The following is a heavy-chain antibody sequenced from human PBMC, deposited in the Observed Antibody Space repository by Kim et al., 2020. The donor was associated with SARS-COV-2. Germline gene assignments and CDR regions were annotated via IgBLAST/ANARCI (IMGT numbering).Heavy chain of an antibody. CDR2: IYTSGST. J-gene: IGHJ5*02. CDR3: ARVLYGSGRLDP. V-gene: IGHV4-61*02. D-gene: IGHD3-10*01. CDR1: GGSISSGSYY. Sequence: SETLSLTCTVSGGSISSGSYYWSWIRQPAGKGLEWIVRIYTSGSTNYNPSLKRRVTISLDTSENQFSLKLSTVTAADTAGYYCARVLYGSGRLDPWGQGTLVTVSS.